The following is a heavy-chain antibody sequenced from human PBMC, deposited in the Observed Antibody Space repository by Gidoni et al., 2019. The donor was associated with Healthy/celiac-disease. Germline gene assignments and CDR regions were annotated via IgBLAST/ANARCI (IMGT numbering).Heavy chain of an antibody. CDR3: ARDKSAYCGGDCPPGY. Sequence: QVQLVESGGGVVQPGRSLRLSCAACGFTFSIYGMHWVRQAPGKGLEWVAVIWYDGSNKYYADAVKGRFTISRDNSKNTLYLQMNSLRAEDTAVYYCARDKSAYCGGDCPPGYWGQGTLVTVSS. CDR2: IWYDGSNK. D-gene: IGHD2-21*02. CDR1: GFTFSIYG. J-gene: IGHJ4*02. V-gene: IGHV3-33*01.